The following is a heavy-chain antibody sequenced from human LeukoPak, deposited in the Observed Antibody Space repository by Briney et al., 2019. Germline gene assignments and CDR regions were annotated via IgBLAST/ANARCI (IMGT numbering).Heavy chain of an antibody. CDR1: GFTFSNYG. CDR2: IRYDESNK. V-gene: IGHV3-30*02. D-gene: IGHD6-13*01. CDR3: AKRYAAAVTLDY. Sequence: GGSLRLSCAASGFTFSNYGMHWVRQAPGKGLEWVAFIRYDESNKYYADSVKGRFTISRDNSKNTLYLQMNSLRAEDTAVYYCAKRYAAAVTLDYWGQGTLVTVSS. J-gene: IGHJ4*02.